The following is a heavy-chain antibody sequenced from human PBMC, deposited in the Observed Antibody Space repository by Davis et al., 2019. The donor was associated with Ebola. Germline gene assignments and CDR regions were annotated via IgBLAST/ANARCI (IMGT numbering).Heavy chain of an antibody. CDR2: IYYSGST. V-gene: IGHV4-59*04. CDR1: GGSFSGYY. J-gene: IGHJ6*02. D-gene: IGHD1-14*01. CDR3: AREPYYYGMDV. Sequence: SETLSLTCAVYGGSFSGYYWSWIRQPPGKGLEWIGYIYYSGSTYYNPSLKSRVTISVDTSKNQFSLKLSSVTAADTAVYYCAREPYYYGMDVWGQGTTVTVSS.